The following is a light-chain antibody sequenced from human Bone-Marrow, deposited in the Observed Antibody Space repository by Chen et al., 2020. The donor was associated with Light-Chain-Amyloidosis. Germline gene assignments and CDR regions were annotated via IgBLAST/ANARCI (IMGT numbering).Light chain of an antibody. V-gene: IGLV6-57*01. CDR2: EDD. J-gene: IGLJ3*02. CDR3: QSYQGSSQGV. Sequence: NFMLTQPPSVSYSPGKPVIISCTPSSGSIATNYVQWYQQRPGSSPTTVIYEDDQRPSGVPDRFSGSIDRSSNSASLTISGLKTEDEADYYCQSYQGSSQGVFGGGTKLTVL. CDR1: SGSIATNY.